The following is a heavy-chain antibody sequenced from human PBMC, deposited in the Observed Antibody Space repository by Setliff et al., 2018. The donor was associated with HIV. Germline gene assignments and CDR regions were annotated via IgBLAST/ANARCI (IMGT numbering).Heavy chain of an antibody. J-gene: IGHJ4*02. Sequence: PSETLSLTCAVYGGSLSGYHWTWIRQPPGKGLEWIGGIYYSGSTYYNPSVKSRVTISVDTSKNQFSLNLTSVTATDTAVYYCSNWNTTVDADSWGQGTLVTVSS. CDR3: SNWNTTVDADS. CDR2: IYYSGST. CDR1: GGSLSGYH. D-gene: IGHD1-1*01. V-gene: IGHV4-59*05.